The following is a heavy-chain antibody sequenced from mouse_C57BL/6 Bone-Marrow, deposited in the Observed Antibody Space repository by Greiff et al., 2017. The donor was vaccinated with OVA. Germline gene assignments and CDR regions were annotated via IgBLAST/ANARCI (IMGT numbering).Heavy chain of an antibody. J-gene: IGHJ2*01. D-gene: IGHD1-1*02. Sequence: QVQLQQSGPELVKPGASVKISCKASGYAFSSSWMNWVKQRPGKGLEWIGRIYPGDGDTNYNWKFKGKATLTADTSSSTAYMQLSILTSEDSAVYFCARSGGGSSLYFDYWGQGTTLTVSS. CDR2: IYPGDGDT. CDR3: ARSGGGSSLYFDY. V-gene: IGHV1-82*01. CDR1: GYAFSSSW.